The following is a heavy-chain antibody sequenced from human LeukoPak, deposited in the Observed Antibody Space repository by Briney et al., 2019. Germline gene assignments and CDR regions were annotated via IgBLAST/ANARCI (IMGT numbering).Heavy chain of an antibody. D-gene: IGHD5-12*01. J-gene: IGHJ4*02. CDR2: ISSSSSYI. Sequence: GGSLRLSCAASGFTFSSYIMNWVRQAPGKGLEGVSSISSSSSYIYYADSVKGRFTITRDNAKNSLYLQMNSLRAEDTAVYYCARRGIGGYDFDYWGQGALVTVSS. CDR1: GFTFSSYI. V-gene: IGHV3-21*01. CDR3: ARRGIGGYDFDY.